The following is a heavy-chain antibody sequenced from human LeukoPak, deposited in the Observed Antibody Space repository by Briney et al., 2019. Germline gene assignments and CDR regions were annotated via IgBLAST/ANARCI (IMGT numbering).Heavy chain of an antibody. CDR3: AKEVGTRGDY. V-gene: IGHV3-33*06. CDR1: GFTFSSYG. D-gene: IGHD2-21*02. Sequence: PGGPLRLSCAASGFTFSSYGMHWVRQAPGKGLEWVAVIWFDGSNKYHADSVKGRFTISRDNSKNTLYLQMNSLRAEDTAVYYCAKEVGTRGDYWGQGTLVTVSS. CDR2: IWFDGSNK. J-gene: IGHJ4*02.